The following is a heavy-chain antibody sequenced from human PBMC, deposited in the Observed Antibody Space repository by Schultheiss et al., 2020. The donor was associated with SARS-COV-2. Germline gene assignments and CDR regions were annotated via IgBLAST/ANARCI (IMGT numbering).Heavy chain of an antibody. CDR2: IKQDGSEK. J-gene: IGHJ6*02. V-gene: IGHV3-7*03. CDR1: GFTFSNYE. CDR3: AKLDGSGTYYYGMDV. D-gene: IGHD3-10*01. Sequence: GGSLRLSCAASGFTFSNYEMNWVRQAPGKGLEWVANIKQDGSEKYFVDSVKGRFTISRDNSKNTLYLQMNSLRAEDTAVYYCAKLDGSGTYYYGMDVWGQGTTVTVSS.